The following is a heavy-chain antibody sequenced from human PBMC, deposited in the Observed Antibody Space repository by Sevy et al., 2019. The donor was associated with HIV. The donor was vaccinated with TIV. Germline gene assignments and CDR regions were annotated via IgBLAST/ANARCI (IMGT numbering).Heavy chain of an antibody. D-gene: IGHD2-2*01. Sequence: GGSLRLSCAASGFTFSSYAMHWVRQAPGKGLEWVAVISYDGSNKYYADSVKGRFTISRDNSKNTLYLQMNSLRAEDTAVYYRARDRYCSSTSCSPGSYYFDYWGQGTLVTVSS. CDR1: GFTFSSYA. V-gene: IGHV3-30*04. J-gene: IGHJ4*02. CDR3: ARDRYCSSTSCSPGSYYFDY. CDR2: ISYDGSNK.